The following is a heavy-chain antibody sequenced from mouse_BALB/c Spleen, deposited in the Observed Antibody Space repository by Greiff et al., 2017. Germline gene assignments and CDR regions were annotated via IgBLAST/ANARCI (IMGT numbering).Heavy chain of an antibody. D-gene: IGHD1-1*02. CDR3: TRGEGWPGDY. CDR2: INPSNGGT. J-gene: IGHJ2*01. CDR1: GYTFTSYY. V-gene: IGHV1S81*02. Sequence: QVQLQQPGAELVKPGASVKLSCKASGYTFTSYYMYWVKQRPGQGLEWIGGINPSNGGTNFNEKFKSKATLTVDKSSSTAYMQLSSLTSEDSAVYYCTRGEGWPGDYWGQGTTLTVSS.